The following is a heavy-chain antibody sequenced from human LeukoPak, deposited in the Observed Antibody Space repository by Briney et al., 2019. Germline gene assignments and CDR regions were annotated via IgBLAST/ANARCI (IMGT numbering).Heavy chain of an antibody. CDR1: GFTFRTYA. D-gene: IGHD5-12*01. J-gene: IGHJ5*02. CDR2: LSGTGDIT. Sequence: GGSLRLSCAASGFTFRTYAMSWVRQAPGKGLEWVSALSGTGDITYYADSVKGRFTISRDNSKNTLYLQMNSLRVEDTAVYYCARNNSDYDWRVLDLWGQGSLVTVSS. V-gene: IGHV3-23*01. CDR3: ARNNSDYDWRVLDL.